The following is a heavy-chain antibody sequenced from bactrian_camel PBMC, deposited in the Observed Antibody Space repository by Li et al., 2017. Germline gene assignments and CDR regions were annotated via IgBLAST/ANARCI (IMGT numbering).Heavy chain of an antibody. J-gene: IGHJ4*01. CDR1: GNFNRMNC. V-gene: IGHV3S53*01. CDR2: ITRIHGGT. Sequence: HVQLVESGGGLVQAGGSLNLSCAATGNFNRMNCMGWFRQIPGKEREGAASITRIHGGTAYANSVKGRFTISRDNDKNTMYLQMNNLNSEDTALYYCAAVPKAVLAGTPINWGQGTQVTVS. D-gene: IGHD6*01. CDR3: AAVPKAVLAGTPIN.